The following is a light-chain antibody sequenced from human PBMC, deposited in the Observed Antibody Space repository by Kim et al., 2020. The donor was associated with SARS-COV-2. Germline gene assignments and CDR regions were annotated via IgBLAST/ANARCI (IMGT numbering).Light chain of an antibody. CDR2: DAS. J-gene: IGKJ5*01. CDR1: QSIGSY. V-gene: IGKV3-11*01. CDR3: QQRSNWPIT. Sequence: LSPGERATLSCRASQSIGSYLAWYQQKSGQTPRLLIYDASNRATGIPARFSGGGSVTDFTLTISSLEPEDFAVYYCQQRSNWPITFGQGTRLEIK.